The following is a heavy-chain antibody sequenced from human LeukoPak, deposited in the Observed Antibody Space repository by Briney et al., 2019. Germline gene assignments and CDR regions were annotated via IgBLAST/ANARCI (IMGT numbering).Heavy chain of an antibody. CDR3: ARDLHRIFFDY. CDR2: MNPNSGNT. CDR1: GYTFTSYD. J-gene: IGHJ4*02. D-gene: IGHD4-11*01. Sequence: ASVKVSCKASGYTFTSYDINWVRQATGQGLEWMGWMNPNSGNTGYAQKFQGRVTMTRNTSISTAYMELSRLRSDDTAVYYCARDLHRIFFDYWGQGTLVTVSS. V-gene: IGHV1-8*01.